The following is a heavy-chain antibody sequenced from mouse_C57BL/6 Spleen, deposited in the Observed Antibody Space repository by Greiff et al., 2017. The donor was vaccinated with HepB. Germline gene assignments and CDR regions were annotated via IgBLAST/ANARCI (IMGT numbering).Heavy chain of an antibody. CDR2: ISYSGST. D-gene: IGHD1-1*01. J-gene: IGHJ1*03. CDR3: ARDGYGSSYWWYFDV. CDR1: GYSITSGYD. V-gene: IGHV3-1*01. Sequence: EVQRVESGPGMVKPSQSLSLTCTVTGYSITSGYDWHWIRHFPGNKLEWMGYISYSGSTNYNPSLKSRISITHDTSKNHFFLKLNSVTTEDTATYYCARDGYGSSYWWYFDVWGTGTTVTVSS.